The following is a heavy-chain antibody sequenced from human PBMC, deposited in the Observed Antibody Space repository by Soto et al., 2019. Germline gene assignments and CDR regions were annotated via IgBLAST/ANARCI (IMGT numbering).Heavy chain of an antibody. D-gene: IGHD3-9*01. CDR1: GYTLTELS. V-gene: IGHV1-24*01. J-gene: IGHJ6*02. CDR3: ATYLGIVTGLRPDPNYDYYGMDV. Sequence: ASVKVSCKVSGYTLTELSMHWVRPAPGKGLEWMGGFDPEDGETIYAQKFQGRVTMTEDTSTDTAYMELSSLGSGDTAVYYCATYLGIVTGLRPDPNYDYYGMDVWGQGTTVTVSS. CDR2: FDPEDGET.